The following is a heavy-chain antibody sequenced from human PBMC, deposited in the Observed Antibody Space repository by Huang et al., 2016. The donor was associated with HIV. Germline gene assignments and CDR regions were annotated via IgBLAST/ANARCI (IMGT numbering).Heavy chain of an antibody. CDR3: AKAPLITGTTFYFDS. Sequence: EVQLVESGGGLVEPGRSLRLSCVGSGFTFDDYGMHWVRQAPGKGLEWVAGLSWNGGRLGYAESVKGRFTISRDNGKNSLYLQMNSLRPEDTAFDFCAKAPLITGTTFYFDSWGKGTLVTVSS. V-gene: IGHV3-9*01. CDR1: GFTFDDYG. CDR2: LSWNGGRL. D-gene: IGHD1-7*01. J-gene: IGHJ4*02.